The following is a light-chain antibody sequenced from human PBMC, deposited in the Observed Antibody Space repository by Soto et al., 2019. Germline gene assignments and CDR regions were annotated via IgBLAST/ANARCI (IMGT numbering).Light chain of an antibody. Sequence: QSALTQPRSVSGSPGQSVTISCTGTSSDVGAYNYVSWYQQHPGKAPKVMIYDVSKRPSGVPDRFSGSKSGTTASLTISGLQADDEADYYCCSYAGSYNYVFGCGTKVTVL. J-gene: IGLJ1*01. V-gene: IGLV2-11*01. CDR2: DVS. CDR3: CSYAGSYNYV. CDR1: SSDVGAYNY.